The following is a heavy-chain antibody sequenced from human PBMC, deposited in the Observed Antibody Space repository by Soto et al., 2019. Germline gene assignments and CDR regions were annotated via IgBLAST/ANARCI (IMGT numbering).Heavy chain of an antibody. CDR1: GFTFDDYA. J-gene: IGHJ6*02. CDR3: AKDAITMVRGLISYYGMDV. CDR2: ISWNSGSI. D-gene: IGHD3-10*01. Sequence: EVQLVESGGGLVQPGRSLRLSCAASGFTFDDYAMHWVRQAPGKGLEWVSGISWNSGSIGYADSVKGRFTISRDNSKNSRYLQMNSLSAEDTALYYCAKDAITMVRGLISYYGMDVWGQGTTVTVSS. V-gene: IGHV3-9*01.